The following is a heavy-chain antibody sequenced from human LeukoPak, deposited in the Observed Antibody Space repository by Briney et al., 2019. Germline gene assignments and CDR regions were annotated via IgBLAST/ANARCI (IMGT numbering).Heavy chain of an antibody. Sequence: RSETLSLTCTVSGGSISSSNWWSWVRQPPGKGLEWIGEIYHSGSTNYNPSLTSRVTISVDKSKNQFSLKLSSVTAADTAVYYCARDRYYYDTSGSVVHYWFDPWGQGTLVTLSS. CDR1: GGSISSSNW. J-gene: IGHJ5*02. CDR3: ARDRYYYDTSGSVVHYWFDP. V-gene: IGHV4-4*02. D-gene: IGHD3-22*01. CDR2: IYHSGST.